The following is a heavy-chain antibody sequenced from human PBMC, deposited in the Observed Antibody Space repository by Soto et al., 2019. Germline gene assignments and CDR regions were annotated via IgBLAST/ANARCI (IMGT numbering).Heavy chain of an antibody. Sequence: QVQLVESGGGMVQPGRSLRLSCAASKFTFSSYSMHWVRQAPGKGLEWGTVISYNGTNKFYADSVKGRFTISRDNSKSILYLQMNSLRAEDTAVYYCATTALRRTITASGDFEPWGQGTLVIVSS. CDR1: KFTFSSYS. CDR2: ISYNGTNK. J-gene: IGHJ5*02. D-gene: IGHD1-20*01. CDR3: ATTALRRTITASGDFEP. V-gene: IGHV3-30-3*01.